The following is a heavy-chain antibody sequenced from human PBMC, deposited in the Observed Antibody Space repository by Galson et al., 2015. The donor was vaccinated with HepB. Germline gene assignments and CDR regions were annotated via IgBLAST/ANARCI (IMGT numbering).Heavy chain of an antibody. CDR3: ARDNLRGNTPGIAVAGTFGY. Sequence: SLRLSCAASGFTFSDYYMSWIRQAPGKGLEWVSYISSSSSYTNYADSVKGRFTISRDNAKNSLYLQMNSLRAEDTAVYYCARDNLRGNTPGIAVAGTFGYWGQGTLVTVSS. CDR1: GFTFSDYY. D-gene: IGHD6-19*01. V-gene: IGHV3-11*06. J-gene: IGHJ4*02. CDR2: ISSSSSYT.